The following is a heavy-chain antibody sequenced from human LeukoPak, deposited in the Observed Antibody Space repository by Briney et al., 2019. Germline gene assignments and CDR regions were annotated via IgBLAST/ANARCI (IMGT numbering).Heavy chain of an antibody. CDR3: AKDGSSGFYYFDY. V-gene: IGHV4-38-2*02. J-gene: IGHJ4*02. CDR1: GYSISSGHY. D-gene: IGHD6-19*01. Sequence: SETLSLTRTVSGYSISSGHYWGWIRHPPGKGLEWIGNIYHSGSTYYNPSLKSRVTISVDTSKNQFSLKLSSVTAADTAFYYCAKDGSSGFYYFDYWGQGTLVTVSS. CDR2: IYHSGST.